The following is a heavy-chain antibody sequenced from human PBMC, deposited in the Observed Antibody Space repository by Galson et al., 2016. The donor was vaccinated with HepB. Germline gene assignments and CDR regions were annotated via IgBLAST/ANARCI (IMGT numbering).Heavy chain of an antibody. CDR2: INADGSAP. D-gene: IGHD1-1*01. Sequence: SLRLSCAASGFTFSSYWMHWVRQIPGKGLVXVSRINADGSAPSYADSVKGRFTISRDNAKNTLYLQMNSLGAEDTAVYHCVRGTRGGNGVDYWGRGTLVTVSS. V-gene: IGHV3-74*01. J-gene: IGHJ4*02. CDR3: VRGTRGGNGVDY. CDR1: GFTFSSYW.